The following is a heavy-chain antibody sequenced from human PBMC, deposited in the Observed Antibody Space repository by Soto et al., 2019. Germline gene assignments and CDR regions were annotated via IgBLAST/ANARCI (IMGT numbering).Heavy chain of an antibody. Sequence: SETLSLTCIVSGGSISSSSYYWGWIRQQPGKGLEWIGYIYYSGSTYYNTYLKSRVTISVDTSKNQFSLKLSSVTAADTAVNKCARKRDSGGWSDLFDYWGQGTLVTVSS. V-gene: IGHV4-31*03. CDR3: ARKRDSGGWSDLFDY. CDR1: GGSISSSSYY. CDR2: IYYSGST. J-gene: IGHJ4*02. D-gene: IGHD5-12*01.